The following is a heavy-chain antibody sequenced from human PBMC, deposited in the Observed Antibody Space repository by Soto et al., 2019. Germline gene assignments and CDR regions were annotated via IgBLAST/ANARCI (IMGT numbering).Heavy chain of an antibody. CDR2: IIPIFGTA. D-gene: IGHD3-3*01. CDR3: AKTMPTRITIAMYV. Sequence: QVQLVQSGAEVKKPGSSVKVSCKASGGTFSSYAISWVRQAPGQGLEWMGGIIPIFGTANYAQKVQGRVTITADETTSTAYKELSSLRPEDTAEYYCAKTMPTRITIAMYVWGQGTTVTVSS. CDR1: GGTFSSYA. V-gene: IGHV1-69*01. J-gene: IGHJ6*02.